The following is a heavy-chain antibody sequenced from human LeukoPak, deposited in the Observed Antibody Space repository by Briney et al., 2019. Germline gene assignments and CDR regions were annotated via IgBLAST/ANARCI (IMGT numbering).Heavy chain of an antibody. CDR1: GFTFSSYA. D-gene: IGHD3-22*01. CDR3: ARDYAEYTYYYDSSGQGFDY. V-gene: IGHV3-23*01. CDR2: ISGSGGST. Sequence: GGSLRLSCAASGFTFSSYAMSWVRQAPGQGLEWVSAISGSGGSTYYADSVKGRFTISRDNAKNSLYLQMNSLRAEDTAVYYCARDYAEYTYYYDSSGQGFDYWGQGTLVTVSS. J-gene: IGHJ4*02.